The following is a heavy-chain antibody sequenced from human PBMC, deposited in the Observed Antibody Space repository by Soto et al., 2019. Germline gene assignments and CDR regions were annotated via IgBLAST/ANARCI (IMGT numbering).Heavy chain of an antibody. V-gene: IGHV1-18*01. CDR3: ARVGVGGARSFERDILTGYTLDY. CDR1: GYTFTSYA. J-gene: IGHJ4*02. CDR2: ISAYNGNT. D-gene: IGHD3-9*01. Sequence: ASVKVSCKASGYTFTSYAISWVRQAPGQGLEWMGWISAYNGNTKYAQKLQGRVTMTTDTSTSTAYLELRSLRSDDTAVYYCARVGVGGARSFERDILTGYTLDYWGQGTLVTVSS.